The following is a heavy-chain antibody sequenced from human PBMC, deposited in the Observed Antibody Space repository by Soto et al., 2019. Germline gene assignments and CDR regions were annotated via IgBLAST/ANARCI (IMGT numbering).Heavy chain of an antibody. CDR3: ARELPTAIRGGHYYSYGMDV. D-gene: IGHD2-2*02. V-gene: IGHV3-74*01. CDR2: LHSDGSTT. J-gene: IGHJ6*02. CDR1: GFIFSSYW. Sequence: RLSCAASGFIFSSYWMHWVRQAPGKGLVWVSRLHSDGSTTSYADSVKGRFTISRDNAKNTLYLQMNSLRAEDTAVYYCARELPTAIRGGHYYSYGMDVWGQGTSVTVSS.